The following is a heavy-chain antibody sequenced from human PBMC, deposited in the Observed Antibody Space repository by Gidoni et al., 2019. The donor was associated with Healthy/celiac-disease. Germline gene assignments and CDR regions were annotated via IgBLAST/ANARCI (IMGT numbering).Heavy chain of an antibody. CDR1: CGSISSGSYY. D-gene: IGHD5-12*01. J-gene: IGHJ6*02. Sequence: QVQLQESGPGRVKPSQTLSLTSTVSCGSISSGSYYWSWIRQPAGKGLEWIGRIYTSGITNYHPLLKSRVTISVDTSKNQFSLKLSSVTAADTAVYYCARAWLRLGYYYGMDVWGQGTTDTVSS. V-gene: IGHV4-61*02. CDR3: ARAWLRLGYYYGMDV. CDR2: IYTSGIT.